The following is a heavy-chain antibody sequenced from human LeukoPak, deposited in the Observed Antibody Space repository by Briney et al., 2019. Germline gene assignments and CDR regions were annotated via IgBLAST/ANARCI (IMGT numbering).Heavy chain of an antibody. Sequence: GGSLRLSCAASGFTFSDYYMSWIRQAPGKGLEWVSYINSSGSTIYYADSVKGLFTISRDNAKNTLYLQMNRLRAEDTAVYYCARDSNRVWFGGDYFDYWGQGTLVTVSS. J-gene: IGHJ4*02. D-gene: IGHD3-10*01. V-gene: IGHV3-11*04. CDR3: ARDSNRVWFGGDYFDY. CDR2: INSSGSTI. CDR1: GFTFSDYY.